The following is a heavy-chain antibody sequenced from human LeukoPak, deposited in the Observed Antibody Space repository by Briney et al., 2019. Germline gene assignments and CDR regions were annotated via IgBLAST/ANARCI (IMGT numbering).Heavy chain of an antibody. V-gene: IGHV4-30-4*08. CDR1: GGSISSGDYY. Sequence: SETLSLTCTVSGGSISSGDYYWSWIRQPPGKGLEWIGYIYYSGSTYYNPSLKSRVTISVDTSKNQFSLKLSSVTAADTAVYYCARGVGPGEHSSSWYIVDYWGQGTLVTVSS. CDR3: ARGVGPGEHSSSWYIVDY. CDR2: IYYSGST. J-gene: IGHJ4*02. D-gene: IGHD6-13*01.